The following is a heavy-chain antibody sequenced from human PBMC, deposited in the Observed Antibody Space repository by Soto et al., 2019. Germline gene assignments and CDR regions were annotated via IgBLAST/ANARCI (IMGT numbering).Heavy chain of an antibody. D-gene: IGHD1-26*01. CDR1: GFTFSSYS. CDR2: ISGSGGST. CDR3: AKVQWELPGGFDY. J-gene: IGHJ4*02. V-gene: IGHV3-23*01. Sequence: GGSLRLSCAASGFTFSSYSMNWVRQAPGKGLEWVSSISGSGGSTYYADSVKGRFTISRDNSKNTLYLQMNSLRAEDTAGYYCAKVQWELPGGFDYWGQGALVTVSS.